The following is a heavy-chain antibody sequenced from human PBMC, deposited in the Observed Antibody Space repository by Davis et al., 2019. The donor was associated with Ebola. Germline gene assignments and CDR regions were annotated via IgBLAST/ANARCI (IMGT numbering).Heavy chain of an antibody. CDR3: AKVTRYSSGWLPWVDDAFDI. D-gene: IGHD6-19*01. V-gene: IGHV3-30*18. CDR2: ISYDGSNK. J-gene: IGHJ3*02. Sequence: PGGSLRLSCAASGFTFSSYGMHWVRQAPGKGLEWVAVISYDGSNKYYADSVKGRFTIFRDNSKNTLYLQMNSLRAEDTAVYYCAKVTRYSSGWLPWVDDAFDIWGQGTMVTVSS. CDR1: GFTFSSYG.